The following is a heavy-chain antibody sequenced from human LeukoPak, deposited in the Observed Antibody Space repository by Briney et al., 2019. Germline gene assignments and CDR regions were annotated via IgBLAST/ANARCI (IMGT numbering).Heavy chain of an antibody. CDR1: GGSFSDYY. CDR2: INHVETA. D-gene: IGHD6-19*01. V-gene: IGHV4-34*01. J-gene: IGHJ5*02. Sequence: SETLSLTCAVYGGSFSDYYWTWIRQPPGKGLEWIGEINHVETANYNPSLKSRVAISVDTSKSQFSLRLSSVTAADTAVYYCARVSLAVAGPWGQGTLVTVSS. CDR3: ARVSLAVAGP.